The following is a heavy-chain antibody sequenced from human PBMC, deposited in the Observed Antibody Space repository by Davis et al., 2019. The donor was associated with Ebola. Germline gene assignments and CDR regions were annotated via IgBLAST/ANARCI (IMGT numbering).Heavy chain of an antibody. CDR3: ARGGYYIRGFDY. J-gene: IGHJ4*02. CDR1: GYTFTSYG. Sequence: ASVKVSCKASGYTFTSYGISWVRQAPGQGLEWMGWISAYNGNTNYAQKFQGRVTMTRDTSISTAYMELSRLRSDDTAVYYCARGGYYIRGFDYWGQGTLVTVSS. D-gene: IGHD2/OR15-2a*01. V-gene: IGHV1-18*01. CDR2: ISAYNGNT.